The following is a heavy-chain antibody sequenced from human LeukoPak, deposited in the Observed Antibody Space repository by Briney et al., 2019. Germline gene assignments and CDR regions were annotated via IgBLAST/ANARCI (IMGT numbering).Heavy chain of an antibody. CDR1: GFTFSNHA. D-gene: IGHD2-15*01. CDR3: AKNVVVKRYFDY. Sequence: GGSLRLSCAACGFTFSNHAMSGVRQAPGKGLQGVSVISGSGRTTEYADSVKGRFTHSRDNSKDTLPRKTNSLKGRDTGLYLWAKNVVVKRYFDYWGQGTLITVSS. J-gene: IGHJ4*02. CDR2: ISGSGRTT. V-gene: IGHV3-23*01.